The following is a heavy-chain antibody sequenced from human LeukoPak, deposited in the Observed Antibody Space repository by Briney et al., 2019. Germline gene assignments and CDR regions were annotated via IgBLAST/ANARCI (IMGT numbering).Heavy chain of an antibody. CDR2: INHSGST. Sequence: SETLSLTCAVYGGSFSGYYWSWIRQPPGKGLEWIGEINHSGSTNYNPSLKSRVTISVDTSKNQFPLKLSSVTAADTAVYYCASSPRAFDIWGQGTMVTVSS. CDR3: ASSPRAFDI. J-gene: IGHJ3*02. V-gene: IGHV4-34*01. CDR1: GGSFSGYY.